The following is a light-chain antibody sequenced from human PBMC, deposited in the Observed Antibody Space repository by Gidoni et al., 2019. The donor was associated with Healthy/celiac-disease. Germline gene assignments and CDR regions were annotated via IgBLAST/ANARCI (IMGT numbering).Light chain of an antibody. J-gene: IGLJ3*02. CDR3: AAWDDSLNGWV. Sequence: QSVLTQPPSASGTPAQRVTISCSGSSSNIGSNTVNWYQQLPGTAPKLLISSNNQRPSGVPDRFSGSKSGTAASLAISGRQSEDEDDYYCAAWDDSLNGWVFGGGTKLTVL. CDR1: SSNIGSNT. V-gene: IGLV1-44*01. CDR2: SNN.